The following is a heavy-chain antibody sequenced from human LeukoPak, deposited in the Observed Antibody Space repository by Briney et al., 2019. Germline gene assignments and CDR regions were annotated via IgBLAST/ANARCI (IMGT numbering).Heavy chain of an antibody. Sequence: GGSLRLSCAASGFTFSSYSMNWVRQAPGKGLEWVSYISSSSSTIYYADSVKGRFTISRDNAKNSLYLQMNSLRAEDTAVYYCARAGSSGWYYYYYGMDVWGQGTTVTVSS. J-gene: IGHJ6*02. D-gene: IGHD6-19*01. V-gene: IGHV3-48*01. CDR1: GFTFSSYS. CDR2: ISSSSSTI. CDR3: ARAGSSGWYYYYYGMDV.